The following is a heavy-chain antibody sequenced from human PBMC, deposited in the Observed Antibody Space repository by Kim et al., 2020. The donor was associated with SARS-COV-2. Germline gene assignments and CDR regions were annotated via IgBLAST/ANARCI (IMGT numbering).Heavy chain of an antibody. D-gene: IGHD3-22*01. J-gene: IGHJ4*02. CDR3: ARGTYYYDSSGYAESAY. CDR2: ISYDGSNK. CDR1: GFTFSSYA. Sequence: GGSLRLSCAASGFTFSSYAMHWVRQAPGKGLEWVAVISYDGSNKYYADSVKGRFTISRDNSKNTLYLQMNSLRAEDTAVYYCARGTYYYDSSGYAESAYWGQGTLVTVSS. V-gene: IGHV3-30*04.